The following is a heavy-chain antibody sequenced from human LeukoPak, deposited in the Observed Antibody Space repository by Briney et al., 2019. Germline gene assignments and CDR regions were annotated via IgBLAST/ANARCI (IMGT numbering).Heavy chain of an antibody. D-gene: IGHD7-27*01. J-gene: IGHJ6*03. CDR3: ARAEKPNWGNYYYYCMDV. CDR2: ISAYSGNT. Sequence: ATVKVSCKASGYTFSSYGISWVRQAPGQGLEWMGWISAYSGNTHYAQKFQGRVTMTTDTSTTTAYMELRGLRSDDTAVYYCARAEKPNWGNYYYYCMDVWGKGTTVTVSS. CDR1: GYTFSSYG. V-gene: IGHV1-18*01.